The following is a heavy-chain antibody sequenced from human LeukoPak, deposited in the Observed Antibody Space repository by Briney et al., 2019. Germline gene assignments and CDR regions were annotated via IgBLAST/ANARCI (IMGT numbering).Heavy chain of an antibody. V-gene: IGHV1-69*02. CDR3: ARHDYSRQGAFDY. J-gene: IGHJ4*02. Sequence: SVKVSCKASGGTFSSYTISWVRQAPGRGLEWMGRIIPILGIANYAQKFQGRVTITADKSTSTAYMELSSLRSEDTAVYYCARHDYSRQGAFDYWGQGTLVTVSS. D-gene: IGHD4-11*01. CDR1: GGTFSSYT. CDR2: IIPILGIA.